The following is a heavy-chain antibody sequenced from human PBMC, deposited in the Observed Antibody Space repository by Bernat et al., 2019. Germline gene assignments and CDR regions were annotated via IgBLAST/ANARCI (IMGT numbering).Heavy chain of an antibody. Sequence: EVQLVESGGGLVQPGGSLRLSCAVSGFTVSSNYMSWVRQAPGKGLEWVSVIYSNGVTHYAASVKGRFAISRDNSNNTFYLQMNCLRAEDTAMYYCAKESGDAGMARLDVWGQGTTVTVSS. CDR3: AKESGDAGMARLDV. V-gene: IGHV3-66*01. CDR2: IYSNGVT. J-gene: IGHJ6*02. CDR1: GFTVSSNY. D-gene: IGHD5-18*01.